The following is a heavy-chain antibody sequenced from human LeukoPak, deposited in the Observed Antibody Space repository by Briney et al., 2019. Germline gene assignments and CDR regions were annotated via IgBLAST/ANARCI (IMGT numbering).Heavy chain of an antibody. CDR3: ASLSEDY. CDR1: GFTFTNYA. Sequence: GGSLRLSCTTSGFTFTNYAMSWVRQAPGKGLEWVSAITGGGGSTYYADSVKGRFTVSRDNSKNTLYLQMNSLRAEDTAVYYCASLSEDYWGQGTLVTVSS. D-gene: IGHD2/OR15-2a*01. CDR2: ITGGGGST. V-gene: IGHV3-23*01. J-gene: IGHJ4*02.